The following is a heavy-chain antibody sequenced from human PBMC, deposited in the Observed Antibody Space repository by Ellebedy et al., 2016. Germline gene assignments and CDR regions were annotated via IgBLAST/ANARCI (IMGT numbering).Heavy chain of an antibody. V-gene: IGHV3-7*03. Sequence: GESLKISCVASGFTFPQYWMAWVRKPPGTGLEWVANINHDGSAEYYADSVQGRFRISRDDAKRSVYLQMNSLRVEDTAVFYCARSGVPGAFDYWGQGILVTVSS. CDR1: GFTFPQYW. CDR2: INHDGSAE. D-gene: IGHD3-3*01. J-gene: IGHJ4*02. CDR3: ARSGVPGAFDY.